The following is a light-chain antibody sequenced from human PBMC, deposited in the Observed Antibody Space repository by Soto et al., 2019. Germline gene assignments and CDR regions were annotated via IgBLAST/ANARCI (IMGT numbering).Light chain of an antibody. J-gene: IGLJ2*01. V-gene: IGLV4-69*01. CDR3: QTWGTGSVV. CDR2: VNSDGSH. CDR1: SGHSNYA. Sequence: QSVLTQSPSASASLGASVKLTCTLSSGHSNYAIAWHQLQPEKGPRYLMKVNSDGSHSKGEGIPDRFSGSSSGAERYVTISSLQSEDEADYYCQTWGTGSVVFGGGTQLTVL.